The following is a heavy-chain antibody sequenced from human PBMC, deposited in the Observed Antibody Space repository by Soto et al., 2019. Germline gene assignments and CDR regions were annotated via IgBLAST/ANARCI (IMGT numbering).Heavy chain of an antibody. V-gene: IGHV3-43D*04. Sequence: EVQLVESGGVVVQPGGSLRLSCAASGFTFDDYAMHWVRQAPGKGLEWVSLISWDGGSTYYADSVKGRFTISRDNSKNSLYLQMNSLRAEDTALYYCATAPSFHEGTGAGVDVWGQGTTVTVSS. J-gene: IGHJ6*02. CDR1: GFTFDDYA. D-gene: IGHD2-8*02. CDR2: ISWDGGST. CDR3: ATAPSFHEGTGAGVDV.